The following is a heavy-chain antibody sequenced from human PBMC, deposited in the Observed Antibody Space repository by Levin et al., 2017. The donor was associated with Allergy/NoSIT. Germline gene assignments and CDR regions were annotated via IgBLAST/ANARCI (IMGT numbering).Heavy chain of an antibody. CDR2: ISAYNGNT. Sequence: ASVKVSCKASGYTFTSYGISWVRQAPGQGLEWMGWISAYNGNTNYAQKLQGRVTMTTDTSTSTAYMELRSLRSDDTAVYYCARAAGCSGGSCYSGDFDYWGQGTLVTVSS. CDR1: GYTFTSYG. D-gene: IGHD2-15*01. V-gene: IGHV1-18*01. J-gene: IGHJ4*02. CDR3: ARAAGCSGGSCYSGDFDY.